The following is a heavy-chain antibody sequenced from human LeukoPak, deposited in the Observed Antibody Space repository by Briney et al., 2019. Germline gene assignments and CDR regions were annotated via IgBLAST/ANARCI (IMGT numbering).Heavy chain of an antibody. CDR2: IFDSGDP. Sequence: PSETLSLTCTVSGASIDTYYWSWIRQPPGKGLEWIGNIFDSGDPNYNPSLKSRLTISLDTAKNQFSLRLRSVTAADTAVYYCASRSGWFTFDIWGQGTMVTVSS. V-gene: IGHV4-59*01. J-gene: IGHJ3*02. CDR1: GASIDTYY. CDR3: ASRSGWFTFDI. D-gene: IGHD6-19*01.